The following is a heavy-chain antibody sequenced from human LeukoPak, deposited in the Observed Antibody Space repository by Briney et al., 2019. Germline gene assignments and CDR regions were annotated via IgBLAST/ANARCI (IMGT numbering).Heavy chain of an antibody. CDR3: ARGSHSSGWYGLDY. CDR1: GYSFTGFF. Sequence: ASVKVSCKASGYSFTGFFIHWVRQAPGQGLEWMGWINPNSGGTNYAQKFQGWVTMTRDTSISTAYMELSRLRSDDTAVYYCARGSHSSGWYGLDYWGQGTLVTVSS. V-gene: IGHV1-2*04. J-gene: IGHJ4*02. D-gene: IGHD6-19*01. CDR2: INPNSGGT.